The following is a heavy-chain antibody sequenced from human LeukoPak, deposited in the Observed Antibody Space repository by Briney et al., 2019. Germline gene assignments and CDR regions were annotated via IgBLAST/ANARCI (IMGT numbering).Heavy chain of an antibody. J-gene: IGHJ4*02. CDR2: IYTSGST. V-gene: IGHV4-61*09. D-gene: IGHD1-1*01. Sequence: SETLSLTCTVSGGSISSGSYYWSWIRQPAGKGLEWIGHIYTSGSTNYNPSLKSRVTISVDTSKNQFSLKLSSVTAADTAVYCCARVVMYKNYFDSWGQGTQVTVSS. CDR1: GGSISSGSYY. CDR3: ARVVMYKNYFDS.